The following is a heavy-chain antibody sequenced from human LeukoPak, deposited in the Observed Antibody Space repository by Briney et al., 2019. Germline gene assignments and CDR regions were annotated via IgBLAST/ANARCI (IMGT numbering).Heavy chain of an antibody. CDR2: INPNSGGT. J-gene: IGHJ6*02. Sequence: ASVKVSCKASGYTFTGYYMHWVRQAPGQGLEWMGRINPNSGGTNYAQKFQGRVTMTRDTSISTAYMELSRLRSDDTAVYYCARTVDFWSGYDYGMDVWGQGTMVTVSS. CDR1: GYTFTGYY. CDR3: ARTVDFWSGYDYGMDV. V-gene: IGHV1-2*06. D-gene: IGHD3-3*01.